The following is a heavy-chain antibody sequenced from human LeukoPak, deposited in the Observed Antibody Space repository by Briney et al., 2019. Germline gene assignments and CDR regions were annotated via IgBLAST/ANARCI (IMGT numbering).Heavy chain of an antibody. V-gene: IGHV4-39*07. CDR2: IYYSGNT. J-gene: IGHJ4*02. D-gene: IGHD3-16*01. CDR3: AREETSTVWD. Sequence: PSETLSLTCTVSGGSISNVNYHWGWIRQPPGKGLEWIGSIYYSGNTFYKPSLKSRVTISIDTSKNQFSLKLNSMTAADTAVYYCAREETSTVWDWGQGTLVTVSS. CDR1: GGSISNVNYH.